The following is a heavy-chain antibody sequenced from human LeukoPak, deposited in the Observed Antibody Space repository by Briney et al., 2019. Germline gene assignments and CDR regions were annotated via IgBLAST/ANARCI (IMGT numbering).Heavy chain of an antibody. CDR1: GGSFSGYY. CDR3: ARVASDYGGNSVWFDP. Sequence: PSETLSLTCAVYGGSFSGYYWSWIRQPPGKGLEWIGEINHSGSTNYNPSLKSRVTISVDTSKNQFSLKLSSVTAADTAVYYCARVASDYGGNSVWFDPWGQGTLVTVSS. J-gene: IGHJ5*02. CDR2: INHSGST. D-gene: IGHD4-23*01. V-gene: IGHV4-34*01.